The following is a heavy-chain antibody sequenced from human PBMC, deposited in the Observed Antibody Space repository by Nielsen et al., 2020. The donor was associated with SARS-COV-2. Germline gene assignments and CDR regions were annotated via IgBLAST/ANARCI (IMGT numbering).Heavy chain of an antibody. CDR2: INNSSSTI. D-gene: IGHD4-17*01. CDR3: AKERRTTSILIYYYYGMDV. J-gene: IGHJ6*02. CDR1: GFTFSSYS. V-gene: IGHV3-48*01. Sequence: GESLKISCAASGFTFSSYSMNWFRQAPGKGLEWVSYINNSSSTIYYADSVKGRFTISRDNSKNTLYLQMNSLRAEDTAVYYCAKERRTTSILIYYYYGMDVWGQGTTVTVSS.